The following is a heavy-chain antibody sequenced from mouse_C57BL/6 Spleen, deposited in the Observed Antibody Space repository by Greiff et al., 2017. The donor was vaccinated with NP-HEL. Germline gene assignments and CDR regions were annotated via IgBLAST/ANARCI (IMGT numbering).Heavy chain of an antibody. CDR1: GYTFTSYW. D-gene: IGHD2-5*01. Sequence: VQLQQPGAELVKPGASVKLSCKASGYTFTSYWMQWVKQRPGQGLEWIGEIDPSDSYTNYNQKFKGKATLTVDTSSSTAYMQLSSLTSEDSAVYYCARNSNYVDWYFDVWGTGTTVTVSS. V-gene: IGHV1-50*01. J-gene: IGHJ1*03. CDR3: ARNSNYVDWYFDV. CDR2: IDPSDSYT.